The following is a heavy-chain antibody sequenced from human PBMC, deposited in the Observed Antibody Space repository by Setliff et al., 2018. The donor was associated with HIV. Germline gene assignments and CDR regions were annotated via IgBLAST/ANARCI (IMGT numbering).Heavy chain of an antibody. Sequence: GASVKVSCKASGYTFTRYYIHWVRQAPGQGLEWMGIINPSGGSTTYTQKFQGTGTMTRDTSTSTVYMELSCLRSEDTAVYYCARGPHCSSTSCFGGFDYWGQGTLVTVSS. V-gene: IGHV1-46*01. CDR2: INPSGGST. CDR3: ARGPHCSSTSCFGGFDY. J-gene: IGHJ4*02. D-gene: IGHD2-2*01. CDR1: GYTFTRYY.